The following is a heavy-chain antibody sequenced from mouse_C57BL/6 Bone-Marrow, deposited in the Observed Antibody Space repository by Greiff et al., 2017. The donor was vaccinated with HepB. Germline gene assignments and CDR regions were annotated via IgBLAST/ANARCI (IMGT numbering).Heavy chain of an antibody. CDR3: ARDRGFITRYWYVDV. CDR1: GFTFSSYA. Sequence: EVKLQESGGGLVKPGGSLKLSCAASGFTFSSYAMSWVATISDGGSYTYYPDNVKGRFTISRDNAKNNLYLQMSHLKSEDTAMYYCARDRGFITRYWYVDVWGTGTTVTVSS. V-gene: IGHV5-4*01. J-gene: IGHJ1*03. D-gene: IGHD1-1*01. CDR2: ISDGGSYT.